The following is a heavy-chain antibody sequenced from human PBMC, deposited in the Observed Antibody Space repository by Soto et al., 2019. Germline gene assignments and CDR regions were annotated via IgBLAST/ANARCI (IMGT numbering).Heavy chain of an antibody. CDR1: GFTFSSYS. V-gene: IGHV3-48*01. Sequence: EVQLVESGGGLVQPGGSLRLSCAASGFTFSSYSMNWVRQAPGKGLEWVSYISSSSSTIYYADSVKGRFTISRDNAKNSLYLQMNSRRAEDTAVYYCARDGGYSYGPFDYWGQGTLVTVSS. J-gene: IGHJ4*02. CDR3: ARDGGYSYGPFDY. D-gene: IGHD5-18*01. CDR2: ISSSSSTI.